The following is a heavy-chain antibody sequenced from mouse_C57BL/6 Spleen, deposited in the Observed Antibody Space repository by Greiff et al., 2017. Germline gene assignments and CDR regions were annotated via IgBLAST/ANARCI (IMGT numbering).Heavy chain of an antibody. D-gene: IGHD2-4*01. CDR2: ISDGGSYT. Sequence: VQLKESGGGLVKPGGSLKLSCAASGFTFSSYAMSWVRQTPEKRLEWVATISDGGSYTYYPDNVKGRFTISRDNAKNNLYLQMSHLKSEDTAMYYCARDDYHYFDVWGTGTTVTVSS. V-gene: IGHV5-4*01. J-gene: IGHJ1*03. CDR3: ARDDYHYFDV. CDR1: GFTFSSYA.